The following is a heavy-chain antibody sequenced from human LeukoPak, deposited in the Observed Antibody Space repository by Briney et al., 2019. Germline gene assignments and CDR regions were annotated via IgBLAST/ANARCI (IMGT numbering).Heavy chain of an antibody. Sequence: SETLSLTCGVYGGSFSGYYWSWIRQPPGKGLEWIGEINHSGNTNYNPSLKSRVTISVDTSKNQFSLQVTSVTAADTAVYYCARRVRSADYRCDYWGQGTLVTVSS. CDR2: INHSGNT. CDR1: GGSFSGYY. V-gene: IGHV4-34*01. D-gene: IGHD4-11*01. CDR3: ARRVRSADYRCDY. J-gene: IGHJ4*02.